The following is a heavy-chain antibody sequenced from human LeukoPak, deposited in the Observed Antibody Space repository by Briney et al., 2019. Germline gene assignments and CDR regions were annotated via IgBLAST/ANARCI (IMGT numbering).Heavy chain of an antibody. CDR1: GYSISSGFY. Sequence: SETLSLTCTVSGYSISSGFYWGWIRQPPGKGLEWIGSIYHSGSTHYSSSLKSRVAISVDTSKNQLSLRMSSVTAADTAVYYCARGNYGDYRWFDPWGQGTLVTVSS. D-gene: IGHD4-17*01. CDR3: ARGNYGDYRWFDP. J-gene: IGHJ5*02. CDR2: IYHSGST. V-gene: IGHV4-38-2*02.